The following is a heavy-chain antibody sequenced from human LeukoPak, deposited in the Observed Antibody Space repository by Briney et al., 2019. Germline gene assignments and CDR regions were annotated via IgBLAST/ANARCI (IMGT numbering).Heavy chain of an antibody. D-gene: IGHD2-2*01. CDR2: VNPDGNEK. CDR1: GFTFSNAW. V-gene: IGHV3-7*04. Sequence: GGSLRLSCAASGFTFSNAWMSWVRQAPGKGLEWVAKVNPDGNEKYYVDSVRGRFTISKDNPKNSVYLQMDSLKAEDTAVYYCARGQYQLLWGKGALIIVSS. J-gene: IGHJ4*02. CDR3: ARGQYQLL.